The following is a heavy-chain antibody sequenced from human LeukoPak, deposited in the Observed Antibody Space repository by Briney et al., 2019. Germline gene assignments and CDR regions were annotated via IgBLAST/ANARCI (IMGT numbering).Heavy chain of an antibody. V-gene: IGHV3-48*02. CDR3: ARDWAGVELALDY. Sequence: GGSLRLSCAASGFSFSSYSMNWVRQAPGKGLEWISYINIRGTATHYADSVKGRFTISRDNAKNSLYLQMNSLRDEDTAIYYCARDWAGVELALDYWGQGTLVTVSS. D-gene: IGHD1-7*01. J-gene: IGHJ4*02. CDR2: INIRGTAT. CDR1: GFSFSSYS.